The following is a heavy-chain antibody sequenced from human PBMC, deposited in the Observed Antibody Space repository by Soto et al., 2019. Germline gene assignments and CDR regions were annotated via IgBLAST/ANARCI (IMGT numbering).Heavy chain of an antibody. CDR1: GGSIDSGAFS. CDR2: VTHSGTA. D-gene: IGHD6-19*01. V-gene: IGHV4-30-2*01. Sequence: SETLSLTCAVSGGSIDSGAFSLSWIRQPPGKGLEWIGYVTHSGTAYSIPPLNGRLTLSVDSSQTQFSLKLTSVTAADSAFYYCARIHWAQSSLDYWGRGILVTVSS. J-gene: IGHJ4*02. CDR3: ARIHWAQSSLDY.